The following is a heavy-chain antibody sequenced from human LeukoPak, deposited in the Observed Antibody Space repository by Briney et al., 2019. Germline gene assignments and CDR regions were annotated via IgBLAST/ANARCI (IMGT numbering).Heavy chain of an antibody. CDR1: GHTLTELS. J-gene: IGHJ4*02. Sequence: ASVKVFCKVSGHTLTELSMHWVRQAPGKGLEWMGGFDPEDGEKMFAEKFQGRVTMTGDTSTNTAYMELSSLRSDDTAVFYCATDGRHYDTSGYKRRFRLHFDYWGQGTQVTVSS. CDR2: FDPEDGEK. V-gene: IGHV1-24*01. CDR3: ATDGRHYDTSGYKRRFRLHFDY. D-gene: IGHD3-22*01.